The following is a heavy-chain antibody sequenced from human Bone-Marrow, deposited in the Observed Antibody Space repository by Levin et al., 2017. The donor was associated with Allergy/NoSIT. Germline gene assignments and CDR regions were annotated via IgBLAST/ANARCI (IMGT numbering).Heavy chain of an antibody. Sequence: GASVKVSCKASGYTFSNYDINWVRQATGQGLEWMGWMNPQNGHTGYAQKFQGRVTMTGDTSISTAYMELSSLRSDDTAVYYCARGLGYGSGEAYWGQGTLVTVSS. CDR3: ARGLGYGSGEAY. D-gene: IGHD3-10*01. V-gene: IGHV1-8*02. CDR2: MNPQNGHT. J-gene: IGHJ4*02. CDR1: GYTFSNYD.